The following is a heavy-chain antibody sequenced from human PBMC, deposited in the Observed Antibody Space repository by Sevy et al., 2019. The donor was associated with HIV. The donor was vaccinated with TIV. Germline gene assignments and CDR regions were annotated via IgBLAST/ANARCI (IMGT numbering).Heavy chain of an antibody. D-gene: IGHD4-17*01. CDR2: TNVSGGRT. J-gene: IGHJ4*02. V-gene: IGHV3-23*01. Sequence: GGSLRLSCVASGFTFTSYTMSWVRQAPGKGLEWVSDTNVSGGRTYSSDSVKGRFIISRDNSKNTLYLQMSSLRAEDTAVYYCAKRDHGDSDSPPIFDFWGRGTLVTVSS. CDR1: GFTFTSYT. CDR3: AKRDHGDSDSPPIFDF.